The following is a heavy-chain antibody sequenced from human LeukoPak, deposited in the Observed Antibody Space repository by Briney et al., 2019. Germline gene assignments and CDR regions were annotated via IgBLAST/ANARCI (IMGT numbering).Heavy chain of an antibody. CDR3: ARIAAAAKNTWDAFDI. Sequence: ASVKVSCKASGYTFTGYYMHWVRQAPGQGLEWMGWINPNSGGTNYAQKFQGRVTMTRDTSISTAYMELSRLRSDDTAVYYCARIAAAAKNTWDAFDIWGQGTMVTVSS. D-gene: IGHD6-13*01. CDR1: GYTFTGYY. J-gene: IGHJ3*02. V-gene: IGHV1-2*02. CDR2: INPNSGGT.